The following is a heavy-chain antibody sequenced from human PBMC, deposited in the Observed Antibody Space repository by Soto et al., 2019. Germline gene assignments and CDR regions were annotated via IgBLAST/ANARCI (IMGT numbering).Heavy chain of an antibody. D-gene: IGHD3-22*01. Sequence: GGSLRLSCAASGFTFSSYATSWVRQAPGKGLEWVSTISGRGDDTYYTDSVKGRFTISRDNSKNTLYVHMNSLRAEDTAVYYCARAQPTYSSSYFDYWGQGTLVTVSS. CDR3: ARAQPTYSSSYFDY. CDR2: ISGRGDDT. CDR1: GFTFSSYA. J-gene: IGHJ4*02. V-gene: IGHV3-23*01.